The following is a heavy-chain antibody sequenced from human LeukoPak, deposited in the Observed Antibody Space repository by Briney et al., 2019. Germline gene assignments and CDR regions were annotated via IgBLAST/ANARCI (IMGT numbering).Heavy chain of an antibody. V-gene: IGHV4-4*07. CDR2: IYAGGTA. D-gene: IGHD6-19*01. CDR1: GGSISNYY. CDR3: TREPVP. J-gene: IGHJ4*02. Sequence: TSDTLSLTCTVSGGSISNYYWSWIRQPAGKGLEWIGRIYAGGTASYNPSLKSRVTMSADMSKNQLSLKLTSVTAADTAVYYCTREPVPWGQGTLVTVSS.